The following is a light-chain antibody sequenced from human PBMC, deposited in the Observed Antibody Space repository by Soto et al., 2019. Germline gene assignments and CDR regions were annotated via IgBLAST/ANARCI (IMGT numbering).Light chain of an antibody. CDR3: SSYTCSISRSV. J-gene: IGLJ1*01. CDR2: DVS. V-gene: IGLV2-14*01. CDR1: SSDVGGYNY. Sequence: QSVLTQPASVSGSPGQSITISCTGASSDVGGYNYVSWYQQHPGKAPKLMIYDVSNRPSGVSNRFSGSKSGNTASLTISGLQAEDEADYSCSSYTCSISRSVFGTGTKVPVL.